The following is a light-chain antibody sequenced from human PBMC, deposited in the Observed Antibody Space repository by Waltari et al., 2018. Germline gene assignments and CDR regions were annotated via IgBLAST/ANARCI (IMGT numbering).Light chain of an antibody. CDR2: KAS. V-gene: IGKV1-5*03. CDR1: QNINSW. CDR3: QQYNTYPLT. J-gene: IGKJ1*01. Sequence: DIQMTQSPSTLSASVGDRVTITCRASQNINSWLAWYQQKPGKDPKFLIYKASSLESGVPSSFSGSGSGTEFTLTISSLQPDDFGTYYCQQYNTYPLTFGQGTKVEIK.